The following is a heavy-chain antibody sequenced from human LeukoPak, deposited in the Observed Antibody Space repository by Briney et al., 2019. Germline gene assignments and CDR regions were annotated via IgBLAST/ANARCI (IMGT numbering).Heavy chain of an antibody. CDR3: ARDADMFTDHTHGDY. V-gene: IGHV3-48*02. J-gene: IGHJ4*02. Sequence: GGAPRLSCSASGFSFSSYYIKWFRQAPRKGGGGVLYISGTSYSIYYADSVKGRFTISRDNAKNSLYLQMNSLRDEDTAVYYCARDADMFTDHTHGDYWGQGTLVTVSS. D-gene: IGHD3-9*01. CDR2: ISGTSYSI. CDR1: GFSFSSYY.